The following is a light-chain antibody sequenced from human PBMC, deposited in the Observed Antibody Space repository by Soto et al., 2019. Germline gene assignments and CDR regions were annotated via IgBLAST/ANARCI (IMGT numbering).Light chain of an antibody. CDR3: QQYNSYSRT. Sequence: DIQMTQSPSTLSASVGDRVTITCRASQSNSSWLAWYQQKPGKAPKLLIYKASSLESGVPSRFSGSGSGTEFTLTIISLQPDDFATYYCQQYNSYSRTFGQGTKVDIK. CDR1: QSNSSW. CDR2: KAS. J-gene: IGKJ1*01. V-gene: IGKV1-5*03.